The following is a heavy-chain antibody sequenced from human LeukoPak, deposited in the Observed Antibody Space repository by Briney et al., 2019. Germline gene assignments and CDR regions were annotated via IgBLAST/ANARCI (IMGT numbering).Heavy chain of an antibody. CDR2: INPSGGII. CDR3: ARSHSNGWCDY. J-gene: IGHJ4*02. V-gene: IGHV1-46*01. Sequence: GASVKVSCKASGYTFTNYYMHWVRQAPGQGLEWMGIINPSGGIIRYAQKFQGRVTMTRDTSTTTFYMGLSSLRSEDTAVYYCARSHSNGWCDYWGQGTLVTASS. D-gene: IGHD6-19*01. CDR1: GYTFTNYY.